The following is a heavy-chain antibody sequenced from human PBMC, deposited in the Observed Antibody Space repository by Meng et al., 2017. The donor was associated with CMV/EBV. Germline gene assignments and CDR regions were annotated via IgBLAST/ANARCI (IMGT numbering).Heavy chain of an antibody. D-gene: IGHD2-2*01. V-gene: IGHV4-61*01. CDR3: ARAYCSSTSCYWENWFDP. Sequence: GPLRLSCTVSGGSVSSGSYYWSWIRQPPGKGLEWIGYIYYSGSTNYNPSLKSRVTISVDTSKNQFSLKLSSVTAADTAVYYCARAYCSSTSCYWENWFDPWGQGTLVTVSS. J-gene: IGHJ5*02. CDR2: IYYSGST. CDR1: GGSVSSGSYY.